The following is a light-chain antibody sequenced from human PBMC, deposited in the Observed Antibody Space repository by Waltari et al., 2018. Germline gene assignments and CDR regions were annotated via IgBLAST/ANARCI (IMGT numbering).Light chain of an antibody. V-gene: IGKV4-1*01. J-gene: IGKJ4*01. CDR3: QQYYSTPLT. Sequence: DILLTQSPLSLRVSLGGGPIMNSKSSQSVLYRPFNQNYLAWYQLREGQPPKLIIFWASVRESGVPDRFTGSGSGTNFTLTISNLQAEDVAVYYCQQYYSTPLTFGGGTKVEI. CDR2: WAS. CDR1: QSVLYRPFNQNY.